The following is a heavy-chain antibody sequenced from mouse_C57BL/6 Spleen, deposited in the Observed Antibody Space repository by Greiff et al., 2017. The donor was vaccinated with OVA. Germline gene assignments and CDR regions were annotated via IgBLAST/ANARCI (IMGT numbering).Heavy chain of an antibody. CDR3: AGYGSSYGFDY. CDR1: GYTFTSYW. D-gene: IGHD1-1*01. J-gene: IGHJ2*01. V-gene: IGHV1-59*01. CDR2: IDPSDSYT. Sequence: QVHVKQPGAELVRPGTSVKLSCKASGYTFTSYWMHWVKQRPGQGLEWIGVIDPSDSYTNYNQKFKGKATLTVDTSSSTAYMQLSSLTSEDSAVYYCAGYGSSYGFDYWGQGTTLTVSS.